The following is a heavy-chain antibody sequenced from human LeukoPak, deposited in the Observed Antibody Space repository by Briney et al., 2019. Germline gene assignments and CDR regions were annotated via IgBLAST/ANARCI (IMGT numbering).Heavy chain of an antibody. D-gene: IGHD3-3*01. Sequence: VASVKVSCKASGYTFTGYYMHWVRQAPGQGLEWMGWISAYNGNTNYAQKLQGRVTMTTDTSTSTAYMELRSLRSDDTAVYYCARDLVFGVEGYFQHWGQGTLVTVSS. CDR2: ISAYNGNT. J-gene: IGHJ1*01. CDR1: GYTFTGYY. CDR3: ARDLVFGVEGYFQH. V-gene: IGHV1-18*04.